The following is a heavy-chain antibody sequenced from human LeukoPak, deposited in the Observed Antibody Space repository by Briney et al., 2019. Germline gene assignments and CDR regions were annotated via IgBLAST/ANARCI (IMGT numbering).Heavy chain of an antibody. V-gene: IGHV3-30*18. Sequence: PGGSLRLSCAASGFTFSSYGMHWVRQAPGKGLEWVAVISYDGSNKYYADSVKGRFTISRDNSKNTLYLQMNSLRAEDTAVYYCAKTRGVGATSLDYWGQGTLVTVSS. CDR3: AKTRGVGATSLDY. CDR1: GFTFSSYG. J-gene: IGHJ4*02. CDR2: ISYDGSNK. D-gene: IGHD1-26*01.